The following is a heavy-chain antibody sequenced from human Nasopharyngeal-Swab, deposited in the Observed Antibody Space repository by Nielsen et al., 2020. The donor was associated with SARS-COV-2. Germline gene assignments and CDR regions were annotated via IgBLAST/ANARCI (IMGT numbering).Heavy chain of an antibody. CDR2: ISSNGGST. V-gene: IGHV3-64*01. CDR3: ARTRRATVTTGAFGI. D-gene: IGHD4-11*01. CDR1: GFTFSSYA. J-gene: IGHJ3*02. Sequence: GGSLKISCAASGFTFSSYAMHWVRQAPGKGLEYVSAISSNGGSTYYANSVKGRFTISRDNSKNTLYLQMGSLRAEDMAVYYCARTRRATVTTGAFGIWGQGTMVTVSS.